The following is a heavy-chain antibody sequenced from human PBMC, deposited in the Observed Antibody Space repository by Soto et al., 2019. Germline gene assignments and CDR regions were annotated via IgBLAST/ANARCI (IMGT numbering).Heavy chain of an antibody. Sequence: PGGSLRLSCSASGFTFSSYAMHWVRQAPGKGLEYVSAISSNGGSTYYADSVKGRFTISRDNSKNTLYLQMSSLRAEDTAVYYCVKELAPVATILNFDYWGQGTLVTVSS. CDR2: ISSNGGST. V-gene: IGHV3-64D*06. CDR3: VKELAPVATILNFDY. J-gene: IGHJ4*02. CDR1: GFTFSSYA. D-gene: IGHD5-12*01.